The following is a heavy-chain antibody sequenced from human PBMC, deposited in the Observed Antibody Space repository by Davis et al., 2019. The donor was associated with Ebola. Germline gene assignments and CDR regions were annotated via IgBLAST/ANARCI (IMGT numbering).Heavy chain of an antibody. J-gene: IGHJ6*02. Sequence: GGSLRLSCAASGFIFSDWNMSWIRQAPGKGLEWISYVRSCVNIICYADSVKGRFNIYRDNAKNSLYLQMNSLRAEDTAVYYCARDLGSSPEHYYYYYGMDVWGQGTTVTVSS. CDR1: GFIFSDWN. CDR3: ARDLGSSPEHYYYYYGMDV. D-gene: IGHD6-6*01. CDR2: VRSCVNII. V-gene: IGHV3-11*04.